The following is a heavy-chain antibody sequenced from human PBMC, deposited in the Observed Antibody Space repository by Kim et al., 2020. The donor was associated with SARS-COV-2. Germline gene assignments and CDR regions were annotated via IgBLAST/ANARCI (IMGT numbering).Heavy chain of an antibody. J-gene: IGHJ4*02. V-gene: IGHV7-4-1*02. Sequence: YAQGFTGRFVFSLDTSVSTAYLQISSLKAEDTAVYYCARERRDYDYPGDYWGQGTLVTVSS. D-gene: IGHD5-12*01. CDR3: ARERRDYDYPGDY.